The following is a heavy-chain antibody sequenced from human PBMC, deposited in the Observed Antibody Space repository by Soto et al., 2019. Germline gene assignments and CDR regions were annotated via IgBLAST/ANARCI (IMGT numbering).Heavy chain of an antibody. CDR1: GFTFSSYW. Sequence: EVQLVESGGGLVQPGGSLRLSCAASGFTFSSYWMSWVRQAPGKGLEWVANIKQDGSEKYYVDSVKGRFTISRDKAKNSLYLQMNSLRAEDTAVYYCAREGYRKYNYYGMDVWGQGTTVTVSS. CDR3: AREGYRKYNYYGMDV. D-gene: IGHD5-18*01. V-gene: IGHV3-7*01. CDR2: IKQDGSEK. J-gene: IGHJ6*02.